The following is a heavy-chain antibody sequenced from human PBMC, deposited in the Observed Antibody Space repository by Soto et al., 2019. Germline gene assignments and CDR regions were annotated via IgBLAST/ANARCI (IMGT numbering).Heavy chain of an antibody. V-gene: IGHV3-74*01. CDR3: ATVFEH. CDR1: GITFSGFW. J-gene: IGHJ4*02. Sequence: VPLVESGGGSVQLGGSLRLSCVASGITFSGFWMHWVRQVPGKGLEWVARVDSAGSGTSYADSVKGRFTVSRDNAKNTLSLQMDSLRVEDTAVYYCATVFEHWGQGIPVTVSS. CDR2: VDSAGSGT.